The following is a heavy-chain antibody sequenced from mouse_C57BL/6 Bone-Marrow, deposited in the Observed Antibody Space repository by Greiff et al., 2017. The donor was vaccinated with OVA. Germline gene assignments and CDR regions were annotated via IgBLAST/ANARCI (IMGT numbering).Heavy chain of an antibody. CDR2: IHPNSGTT. V-gene: IGHV1-64*01. CDR3: ASDLYYFDY. Sequence: QVQLQQPGAELVKPGASVKLSCKASGYTFTSFWMHWVKQRPGQGLEWIGMIHPNSGTTNYNEKFKSKATLTVDKSSSTAYMQLSSLTSEDSAVYYCASDLYYFDYWGQGTTLTVSS. CDR1: GYTFTSFW. J-gene: IGHJ2*01.